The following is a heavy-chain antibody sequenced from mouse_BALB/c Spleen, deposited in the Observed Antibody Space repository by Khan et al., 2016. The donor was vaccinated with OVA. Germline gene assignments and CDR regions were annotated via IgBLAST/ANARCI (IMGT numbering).Heavy chain of an antibody. Sequence: QVQLQQSGPGLVAPSQSLSITCTISGFSLTSYGVHWVRQPPGKGLEWLVVIWSDGHTTYNSALKSRLSISKDNSKSQVFLKMNSLQTDDKAMYYCARHGYYGNYGPYFDVWGAGTTVTVSS. D-gene: IGHD2-1*01. CDR1: GFSLTSYG. CDR3: ARHGYYGNYGPYFDV. CDR2: IWSDGHT. V-gene: IGHV2-6-1*01. J-gene: IGHJ1*01.